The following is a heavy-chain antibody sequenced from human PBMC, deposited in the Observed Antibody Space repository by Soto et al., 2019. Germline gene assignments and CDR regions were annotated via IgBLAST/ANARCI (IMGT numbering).Heavy chain of an antibody. CDR2: IHYSGST. D-gene: IGHD3-3*01. V-gene: IGHV4-59*01. Sequence: SETLSLTCTVSGDSISTFYWSWIRQPPGKGLEWIGYIHYSGSTNYNPSLKSQVIISVNTSKNQFSLKLSSVTAADTAVYFCARVRSNLFDYWGQGTLVTVSS. CDR3: ARVRSNLFDY. J-gene: IGHJ4*02. CDR1: GDSISTFY.